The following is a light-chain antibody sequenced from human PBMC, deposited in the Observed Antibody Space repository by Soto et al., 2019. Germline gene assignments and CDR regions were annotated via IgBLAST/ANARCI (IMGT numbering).Light chain of an antibody. CDR1: SSNIGNNG. CDR2: YDG. CDR3: AAWDDNLNGWV. V-gene: IGLV1-36*01. J-gene: IGLJ3*02. Sequence: QSVLTQPPSASGTPGQRVSISYSGSSSNIGNNGVNWYQQIPGKAPKLVIYYDGLLPPGVSDRFSGSKSGTSASLAISGLQSDDEADYYCAAWDDNLNGWVFGGGTKLTVL.